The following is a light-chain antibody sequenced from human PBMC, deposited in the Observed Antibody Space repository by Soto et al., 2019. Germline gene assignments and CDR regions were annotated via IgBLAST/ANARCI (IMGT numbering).Light chain of an antibody. CDR2: TAS. V-gene: IGKV3-15*01. Sequence: EVVMTQSPASLSVSPGEKATLSCRASQSVNSDLAWYQRKPGQAPRLLIHTASTRATGIPDRLSGSGSGTEFTLTISSLHSEDVALYFCQQYNDWPWTFGQGTKVEIK. CDR3: QQYNDWPWT. J-gene: IGKJ1*01. CDR1: QSVNSD.